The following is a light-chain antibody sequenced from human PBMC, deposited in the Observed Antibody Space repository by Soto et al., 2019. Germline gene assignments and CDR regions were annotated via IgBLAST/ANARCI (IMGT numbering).Light chain of an antibody. CDR3: HQYASSPQT. J-gene: IGKJ1*01. V-gene: IGKV3-20*01. CDR1: QSVSNNY. Sequence: EMRLPQSPCTLNLSPGERATLSWSASQSVSNNYLAWYQQKPSQAPRLLIYAASSRATGIPDRFSGSGSGTVFTLTINILEPDDFALYYCHQYASSPQTFGQGTKVDIK. CDR2: AAS.